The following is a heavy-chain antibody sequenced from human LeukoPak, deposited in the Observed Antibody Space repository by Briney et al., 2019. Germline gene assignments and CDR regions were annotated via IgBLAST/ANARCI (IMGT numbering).Heavy chain of an antibody. V-gene: IGHV4-34*01. Sequence: PSETLSLTCAVYGGSFSGYYWSWIRQPPGKGLKWIGEINHSGGTNYNPSLKSRVTISLDTSKNHFSLKLTSVTAADTAVYYCARLQYGDFYFDYWGQGTLVTVSS. CDR2: INHSGGT. CDR3: ARLQYGDFYFDY. CDR1: GGSFSGYY. D-gene: IGHD4-17*01. J-gene: IGHJ4*02.